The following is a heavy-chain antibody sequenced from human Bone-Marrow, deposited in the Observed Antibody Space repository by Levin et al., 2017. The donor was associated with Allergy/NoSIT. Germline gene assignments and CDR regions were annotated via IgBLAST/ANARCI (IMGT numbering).Heavy chain of an antibody. CDR2: IKSKTDGGTT. D-gene: IGHD6-13*01. J-gene: IGHJ4*02. V-gene: IGHV3-15*01. CDR3: TTWEPAAGSFRDY. CDR1: GLTFNNAW. Sequence: ETLSLTCAASGLTFNNAWMSWVRQAPGKGLDWVGRIKSKTDGGTTEYAVAVKGRFTISRDDSKNTLYLQMNSLKTEDTAVYYCTTWEPAAGSFRDYWGQGTLVTVSS.